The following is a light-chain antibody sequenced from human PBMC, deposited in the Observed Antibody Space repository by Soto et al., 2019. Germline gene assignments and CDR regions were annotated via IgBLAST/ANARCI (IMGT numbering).Light chain of an antibody. Sequence: QSALTQPASVSGSLGQSITISCTGTSSDVGGYNYVSWYQHHAGKAPRLMIYASSNRPSGVSHRFSGSKSGNTASLTISGLQAEDEADYYCSSFTSTSTYVLFGGGTKLTVL. CDR2: ASS. V-gene: IGLV2-14*01. J-gene: IGLJ2*01. CDR3: SSFTSTSTYVL. CDR1: SSDVGGYNY.